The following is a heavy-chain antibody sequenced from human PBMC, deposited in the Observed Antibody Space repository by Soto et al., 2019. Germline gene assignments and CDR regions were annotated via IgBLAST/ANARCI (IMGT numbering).Heavy chain of an antibody. Sequence: ASVKVSCKASGYTFTSYDINWVRQATGQGLEWMGWMNPNSGNTGYAQRFQGRVTMTRNTSISTAYMELSSLRSEDTAVYYCARHKSLLLWFGESKTRYYYYGMDVWGQGTTVTVSS. J-gene: IGHJ6*02. CDR3: ARHKSLLLWFGESKTRYYYYGMDV. CDR1: GYTFTSYD. V-gene: IGHV1-8*01. CDR2: MNPNSGNT. D-gene: IGHD3-10*01.